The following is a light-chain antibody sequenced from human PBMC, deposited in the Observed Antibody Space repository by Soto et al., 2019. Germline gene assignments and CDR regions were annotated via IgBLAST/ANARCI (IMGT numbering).Light chain of an antibody. V-gene: IGLV4-69*01. CDR3: QTWGTGPFV. CDR2: LNSDGSH. J-gene: IGLJ1*01. CDR1: SVHSSYA. Sequence: QLVLTQSPSASASLGASVKLTCTLSSVHSSYAIAWHQQQPEKGPRYLMKLNSDGSHSKGDGIPDRFSGSSSGAERYLTISSLQSEDEADYYCQTWGTGPFVFGTGTKLTVL.